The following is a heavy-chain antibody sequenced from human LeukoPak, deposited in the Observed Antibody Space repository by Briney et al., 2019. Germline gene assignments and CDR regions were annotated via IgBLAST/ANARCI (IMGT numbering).Heavy chain of an antibody. V-gene: IGHV3-48*01. D-gene: IGHD3-22*01. Sequence: GGSLRLSCAASGFTFSSYSMNWVRQAPGKGLEWVSYISSSSSTIYYADSVKGRFTISRDNAKNSLYLQMNSLRAEDTAVYYCAPLENDSSGRRGWGQGTLVTVSS. CDR1: GFTFSSYS. CDR3: APLENDSSGRRG. CDR2: ISSSSSTI. J-gene: IGHJ4*02.